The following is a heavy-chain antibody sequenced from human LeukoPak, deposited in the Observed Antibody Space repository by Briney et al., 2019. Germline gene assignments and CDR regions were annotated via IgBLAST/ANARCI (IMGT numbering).Heavy chain of an antibody. CDR3: ATPLEFGESIGGY. CDR1: GFTFSSYG. CDR2: IWYDGSNK. J-gene: IGHJ4*02. V-gene: IGHV3-33*01. D-gene: IGHD3-10*01. Sequence: GRSLRLSCAASGFTFSSYGMHWVRQAPGKGLEWVAVIWYDGSNKYYADSVKGRFTISRDNSKNTLYLQMNSLRAEDTAVYYCATPLEFGESIGGYWGQGTLVTVSS.